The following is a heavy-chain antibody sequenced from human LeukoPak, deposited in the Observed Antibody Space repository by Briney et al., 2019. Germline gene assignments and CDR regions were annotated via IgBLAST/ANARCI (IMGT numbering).Heavy chain of an antibody. Sequence: GGSLRLSCAASGFTFSSYAMSWVRQAPGKGLEWVSAISGSGGSTYYADSVKGRFTISRDNSKNTLYLQMNSLRAEDTAVYYCANSGYSYGSHKFDYWGQGTLVTVSS. V-gene: IGHV3-23*01. D-gene: IGHD5-18*01. J-gene: IGHJ4*02. CDR2: ISGSGGST. CDR1: GFTFSSYA. CDR3: ANSGYSYGSHKFDY.